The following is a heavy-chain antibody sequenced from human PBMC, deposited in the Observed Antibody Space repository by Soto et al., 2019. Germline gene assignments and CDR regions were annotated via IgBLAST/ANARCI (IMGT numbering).Heavy chain of an antibody. CDR2: IYYSGST. V-gene: IGHV4-39*01. CDR3: ASVPSRDGYNLSKDYYGMDV. CDR1: GGSISSSNYY. D-gene: IGHD5-12*01. Sequence: SETLSLTCAVSGGSISSSNYYWGWIRQPPGKGLEWIGSIYYSGSTYYNPSLKSRVTISVDTSKNQFSLKLSSVTAADTAVYYCASVPSRDGYNLSKDYYGMDVWGQGTTVTVSS. J-gene: IGHJ6*02.